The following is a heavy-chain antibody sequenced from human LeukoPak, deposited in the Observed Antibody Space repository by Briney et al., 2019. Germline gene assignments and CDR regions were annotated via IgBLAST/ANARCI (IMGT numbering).Heavy chain of an antibody. Sequence: SETLSLTRTVSGGSISSGDYYWSWIRQPPGKGLEWIGYIYYSGSTYYNPSLKSRVTISVDTSKNQFSLKLSSVTAADTAVYYCARHLLSTIAAPIDYWGQGTLVTVSS. CDR2: IYYSGST. J-gene: IGHJ4*02. V-gene: IGHV4-30-4*08. CDR1: GGSISSGDYY. CDR3: ARHLLSTIAAPIDY. D-gene: IGHD6-6*01.